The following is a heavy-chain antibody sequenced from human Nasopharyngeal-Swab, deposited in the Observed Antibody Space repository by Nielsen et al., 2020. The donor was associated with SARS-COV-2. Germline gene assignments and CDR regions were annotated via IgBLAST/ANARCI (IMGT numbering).Heavy chain of an antibody. CDR2: INPSDGST. J-gene: IGHJ3*02. CDR1: GYTFTSYY. Sequence: ASVKVSCKASGYTFTSYYMHWVRQAPGQGLEWMGIINPSDGSTSYAQKFQGRVTMTRDTSTSTVYMELSSLRSEDTAVYYCASLYYYDSSGYYSDAFDIWGQGTMVTVSS. D-gene: IGHD3-22*01. CDR3: ASLYYYDSSGYYSDAFDI. V-gene: IGHV1-46*01.